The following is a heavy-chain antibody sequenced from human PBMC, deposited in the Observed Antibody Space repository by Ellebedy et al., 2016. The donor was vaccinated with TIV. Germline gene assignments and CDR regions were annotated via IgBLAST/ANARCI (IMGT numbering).Heavy chain of an antibody. Sequence: GGSLRLXXAASGFTFSSYAMSWVRQAPGKGLEWVSAISGSGGSTYYADSVKGRFTISRDNSKNTLYLQMNSLRAEDTAVYYCAKDPAASDFPLDAFDIWGQGTMVTVSS. D-gene: IGHD2-21*02. J-gene: IGHJ3*02. CDR3: AKDPAASDFPLDAFDI. V-gene: IGHV3-23*01. CDR1: GFTFSSYA. CDR2: ISGSGGST.